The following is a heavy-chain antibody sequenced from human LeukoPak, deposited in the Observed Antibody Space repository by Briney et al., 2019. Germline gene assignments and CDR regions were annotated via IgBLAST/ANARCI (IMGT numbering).Heavy chain of an antibody. CDR3: ARDRTDASGWYYFDH. CDR2: IYYSGST. J-gene: IGHJ4*02. Sequence: PSETLSLTCTVSGGSISSYYWSWIRQPPGKGLEWIGYIYYSGSTNYNPSLKSRVTISVDTSKNQLSLKLTSVTAADTAVFYCARDRTDASGWYYFDHWGQGALVTVSS. CDR1: GGSISSYY. V-gene: IGHV4-59*01. D-gene: IGHD6-19*01.